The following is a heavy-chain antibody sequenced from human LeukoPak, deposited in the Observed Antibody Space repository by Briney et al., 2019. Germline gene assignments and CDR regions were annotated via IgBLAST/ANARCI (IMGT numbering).Heavy chain of an antibody. CDR3: ARDLIIDY. CDR2: ISWNSGSI. D-gene: IGHD2-8*01. V-gene: IGHV3-9*01. J-gene: IGHJ4*02. CDR1: GFTFNDYA. Sequence: GGSLRLSCAASGFTFNDYAMHWVRQAPGKGLEWVSGISWNSGSIGYADSVKGRFTISRDNAKNSLYLQMNSLRAEDTALYYCARDLIIDYWGQGTLVTVSS.